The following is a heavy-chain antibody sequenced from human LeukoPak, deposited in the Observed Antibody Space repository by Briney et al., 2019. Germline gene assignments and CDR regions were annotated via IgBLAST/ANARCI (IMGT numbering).Heavy chain of an antibody. D-gene: IGHD2-15*01. V-gene: IGHV4-31*03. CDR2: IYYSGST. J-gene: IGHJ4*02. CDR3: ARVGVFGYCRSGSCYSPFDS. CDR1: GGSISSGGYY. Sequence: SETLSLTCTVSGGSISSGGYYWSWIRQHPGKGLEWIGYIYYSGSTYYNPSLKSRVTISVDTSKNQFSLKLSSVTAADTAVYYCARVGVFGYCRSGSCYSPFDSWGQGTLVTVSS.